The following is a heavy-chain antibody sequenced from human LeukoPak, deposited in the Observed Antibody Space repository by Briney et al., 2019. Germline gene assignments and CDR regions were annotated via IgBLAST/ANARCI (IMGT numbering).Heavy chain of an antibody. D-gene: IGHD6-13*01. Sequence: SGGSLRLSCAASGFTFSSYGMHWVRQAPGKGLEWVAVIWYGGSNKYYADSVKGRFTISRDNSKNTLYLQMNSLRAEDTAVYYCAKDSVYSSSVGYYMDVWGKGTTVTVSS. CDR3: AKDSVYSSSVGYYMDV. J-gene: IGHJ6*03. CDR2: IWYGGSNK. V-gene: IGHV3-30*02. CDR1: GFTFSSYG.